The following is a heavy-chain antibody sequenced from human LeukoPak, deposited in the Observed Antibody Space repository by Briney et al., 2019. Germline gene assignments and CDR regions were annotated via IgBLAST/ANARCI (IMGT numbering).Heavy chain of an antibody. CDR3: ARHFGVITKGVYYYYYGMDV. Sequence: QTGGSLRLSCAASGFTVSTNYMSWVRQAPGEGLEWVSVIYSGGSTYYADSVKGRFTISRDNSKNTLYLQMNSLRAEDTAVYYCARHFGVITKGVYYYYYGMDVWGQGTTVTVSS. CDR2: IYSGGST. V-gene: IGHV3-66*04. J-gene: IGHJ6*02. CDR1: GFTVSTNY. D-gene: IGHD3-3*01.